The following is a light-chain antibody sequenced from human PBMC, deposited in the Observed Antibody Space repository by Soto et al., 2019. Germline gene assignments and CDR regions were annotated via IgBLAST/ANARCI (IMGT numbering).Light chain of an antibody. Sequence: DIQLTQSPSFLSASVGDRVTITCRASQGISSYLAWYQKKPGKAPKLLIYAASTLQSGVPSRFSGSGTGTEFTLTINTLQLEDFATHYDQQLDSYPPISFGRGIRLEIK. V-gene: IGKV1-9*01. CDR1: QGISSY. CDR2: AAS. CDR3: QQLDSYPPIS. J-gene: IGKJ5*01.